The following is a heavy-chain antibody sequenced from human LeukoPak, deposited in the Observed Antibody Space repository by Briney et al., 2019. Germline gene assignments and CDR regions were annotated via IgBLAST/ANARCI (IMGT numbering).Heavy chain of an antibody. V-gene: IGHV3-23*01. CDR1: GFTFSRYA. D-gene: IGHD3-9*01. CDR2: FSASSTST. J-gene: IGHJ4*02. CDR3: AKGDTYYDLLTCFDF. Sequence: GGSLRLSCAASGFTFSRYAMSWVRQSPGKGLEWVSTFSASSTSTYYADSVKGRFTISRDNSKNTLYLQMNSLRDEDTAVYYCAKGDTYYDLLTCFDFWGPGTLVTVSS.